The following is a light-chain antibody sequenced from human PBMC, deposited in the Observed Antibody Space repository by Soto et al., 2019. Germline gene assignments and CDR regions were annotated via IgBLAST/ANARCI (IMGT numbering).Light chain of an antibody. CDR1: KNDIGVYDF. Sequence: QLVLTQPPSASGSPGQTVTISCTGTKNDIGVYDFVSWYQHHPGKAPRLIIYEVVQRPSGVPDRFSGSKSGNTASLTVSGLQAADEADHFCKSYAGSNTYVFGSGTKVTVL. CDR2: EVV. J-gene: IGLJ1*01. V-gene: IGLV2-8*01. CDR3: KSYAGSNTYV.